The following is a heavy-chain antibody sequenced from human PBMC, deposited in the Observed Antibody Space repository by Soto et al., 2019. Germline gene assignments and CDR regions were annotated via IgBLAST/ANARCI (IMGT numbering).Heavy chain of an antibody. Sequence: ASVKVSCKASGYTFTGYYMHWVRQAPGQGREGMGWINPNSGGTDYAQKFQGRVTMTRDTSISTAYMELSRLRSDDTAVYYCARASFVEYSSGPLSYWGQGTLVTVSS. CDR2: INPNSGGT. D-gene: IGHD6-19*01. CDR1: GYTFTGYY. CDR3: ARASFVEYSSGPLSY. J-gene: IGHJ4*02. V-gene: IGHV1-2*02.